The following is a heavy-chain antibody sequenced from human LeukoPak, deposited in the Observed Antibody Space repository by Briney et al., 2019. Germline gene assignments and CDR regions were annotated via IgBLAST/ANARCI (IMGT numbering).Heavy chain of an antibody. Sequence: SETLSLTCTVSDGSISNYYWTWIRQPPGKGLEWIGHIYTSGSTTYNPSLQSRVTMSIDTSKKQFSLKLSSVTAADTAIYYSARAYDKWRGYSYGHYFFDYWGQGTLVTVSS. CDR2: IYTSGST. J-gene: IGHJ4*02. CDR1: DGSISNYY. CDR3: ARAYDKWRGYSYGHYFFDY. D-gene: IGHD5-18*01. V-gene: IGHV4-4*07.